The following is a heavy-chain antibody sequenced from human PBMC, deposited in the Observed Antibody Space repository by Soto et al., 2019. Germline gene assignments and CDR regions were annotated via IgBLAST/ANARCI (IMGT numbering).Heavy chain of an antibody. CDR2: ISXSGSP. D-gene: IGHD3-10*01. CDR3: ERHVHRRGSGCRSFDM. CDR1: LGSISSSTYS. J-gene: IGHJ3*02. Sequence: ETLSFTSSVSLGSISSSTYSRSWIRRPPGEGLEWIGSISXSGSPYYNRSLESRVTISVDTSKNQLSLRLSSVAAADTAVYYCERHVHRRGSGCRSFDMLGQGTMVTVSS. V-gene: IGHV4-39*01.